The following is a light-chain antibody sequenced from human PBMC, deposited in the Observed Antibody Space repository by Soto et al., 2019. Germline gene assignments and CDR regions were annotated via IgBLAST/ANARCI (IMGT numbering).Light chain of an antibody. J-gene: IGKJ2*01. CDR1: QSLLHSNGYNY. CDR2: LGS. V-gene: IGKV2-28*01. CDR3: VQALQTPRS. Sequence: DIVMTQSPLSLPVTPGEPASISCRSSQSLLHSNGYNYLDWYLQKPGQSPQLLIYLGSNRASGVPDRFSGSGSGTDFTLKISRVEAEDVGVYYCVQALQTPRSFGQGTKLESK.